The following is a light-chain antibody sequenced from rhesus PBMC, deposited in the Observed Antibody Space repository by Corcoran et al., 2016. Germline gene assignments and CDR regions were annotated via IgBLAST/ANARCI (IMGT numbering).Light chain of an antibody. CDR2: AVS. CDR3: MQGIGFPPT. CDR1: QSLLDSEDGNTY. J-gene: IGKJ1*01. Sequence: DIVMTQTPLSLPVTPGEPASISCRSSQSLLDSEDGNTYLDWYLQKTGQSPQRLVYAVSNRASGVPDRFMGSGSDTDFTMKISRVEGEDVGIYCCMQGIGFPPTFGQGTKVEIK. V-gene: IGKV2-104*02.